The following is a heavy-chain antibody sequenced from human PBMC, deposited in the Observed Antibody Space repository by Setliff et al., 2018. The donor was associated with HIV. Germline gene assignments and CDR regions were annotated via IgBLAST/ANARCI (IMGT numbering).Heavy chain of an antibody. CDR2: IKEDGSVK. CDR3: ARDHHYDSGSYPLY. D-gene: IGHD3-10*01. CDR1: GFSFSNYW. Sequence: GGSLRLSCAAAGFSFSNYWMSWVRQAPGKGLEWVANIKEDGSVKYYVDSVEGRFTISRNNTKKLLFLQLNSLRGEGTATYYCARDHHYDSGSYPLYWGQGALVTVSS. J-gene: IGHJ4*02. V-gene: IGHV3-7*03.